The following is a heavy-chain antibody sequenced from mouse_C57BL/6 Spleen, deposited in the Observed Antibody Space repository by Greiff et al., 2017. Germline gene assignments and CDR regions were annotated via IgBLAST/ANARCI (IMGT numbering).Heavy chain of an antibody. CDR1: GYTFTSYW. D-gene: IGHD2-1*01. CDR3: ARAGNYENFDV. CDR2: IDPSDSYT. J-gene: IGHJ1*03. V-gene: IGHV1-69*01. Sequence: VQLQQPGAELVMPGASVKLSCKASGYTFTSYWMHWVQQRPGQGLEWIGEIDPSDSYTNYNQQFKGKSTLTVDKSSSTAYMQLSSLTSEDSAVYYCARAGNYENFDVWGTGTTVTVSS.